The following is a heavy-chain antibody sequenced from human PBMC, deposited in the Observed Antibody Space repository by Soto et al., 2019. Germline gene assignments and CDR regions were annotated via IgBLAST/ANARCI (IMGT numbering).Heavy chain of an antibody. CDR1: GGSISSSNW. V-gene: IGHV4-4*02. Sequence: QVQLQESGPGLVKPSGTLSLTCAVSGGSISSSNWWSWVRKPPGKGLEWIGEIYHSGSTNYNPSLKSRVTISVDKSKNQFSLKLSSVTPADTAVYYCASSFAAAGITTPTGFDPWGQGTLVTVSS. CDR3: ASSFAAAGITTPTGFDP. CDR2: IYHSGST. J-gene: IGHJ5*02. D-gene: IGHD6-13*01.